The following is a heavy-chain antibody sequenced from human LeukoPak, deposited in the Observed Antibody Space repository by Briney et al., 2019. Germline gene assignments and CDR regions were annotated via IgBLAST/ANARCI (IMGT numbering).Heavy chain of an antibody. CDR3: AREGSYCVGGDCYSFDF. Sequence: ASVKVSCKASGYRFISNYIQWVRRAPGLGPEWMGWMHPGNGNTRYAEKFQGRVTMTRDTSINTAYMDLSNLRSDDTAVYYCAREGSYCVGGDCYSFDFWGQGTLITVSS. J-gene: IGHJ4*02. CDR1: GYRFISNY. CDR2: MHPGNGNT. V-gene: IGHV1-2*02. D-gene: IGHD2-21*02.